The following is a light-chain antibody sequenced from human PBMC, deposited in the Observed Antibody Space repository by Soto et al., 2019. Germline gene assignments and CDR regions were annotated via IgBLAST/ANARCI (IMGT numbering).Light chain of an antibody. Sequence: QSVLTQPPSASGTPGQRITISCYVSSSNIESHSVNWYQQVPGTAPKLLINTNNQRPSGVPDRFSGSKSGASASLAISGLQSEDEATYYCATWDDSRKGVFGTGTKVTVL. CDR2: TNN. J-gene: IGLJ1*01. CDR3: ATWDDSRKGV. CDR1: SSNIESHS. V-gene: IGLV1-44*01.